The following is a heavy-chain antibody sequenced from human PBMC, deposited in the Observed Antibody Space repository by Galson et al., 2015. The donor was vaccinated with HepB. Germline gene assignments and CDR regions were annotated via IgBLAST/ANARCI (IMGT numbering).Heavy chain of an antibody. V-gene: IGHV1-46*01. CDR1: GYTFTSYY. CDR2: INPSGGST. J-gene: IGHJ3*02. CDR3: ARDRKSHAFDI. Sequence: SVKVSCKASGYTFTSYYMHWVRQAPGRGLEWMGIINPSGGSTSYAQKFQGRVTMTRDTSTSTVYMELSSLRSEDTAVYYCARDRKSHAFDIWGQGTMVTVSS.